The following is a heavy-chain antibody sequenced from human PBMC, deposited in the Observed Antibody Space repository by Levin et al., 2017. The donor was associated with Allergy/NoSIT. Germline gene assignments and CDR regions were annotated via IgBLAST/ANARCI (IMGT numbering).Heavy chain of an antibody. J-gene: IGHJ4*02. D-gene: IGHD2-15*01. V-gene: IGHV3-11*01. Sequence: KLGESLKISCAASGFTFSDYSMSWSRQAPGMGLEWVSYIGVSKATYYADSVQGRFTISRDNAKSSLYLQMNSLRAEDTAVYYCWVASTSFGNYWGQGTLVTVSS. CDR3: WVASTSFGNY. CDR2: IGVSKAT. CDR1: GFTFSDYS.